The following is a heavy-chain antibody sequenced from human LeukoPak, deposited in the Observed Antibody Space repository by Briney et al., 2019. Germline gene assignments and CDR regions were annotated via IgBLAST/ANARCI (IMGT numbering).Heavy chain of an antibody. Sequence: SETLSLTCTVSGGSISSGTYYWSWVRQPAGKGLEWIGRIYTSGSTNYSPSLKSRVTISVDTSKNQLSLKLSSVTAADTAVYYCARDSFDQCSGTTCYSYSEGPFDTWGQGTTVTVSS. V-gene: IGHV4-61*02. CDR3: ARDSFDQCSGTTCYSYSEGPFDT. CDR1: GGSISSGTYY. D-gene: IGHD2-2*02. CDR2: IYTSGST. J-gene: IGHJ3*02.